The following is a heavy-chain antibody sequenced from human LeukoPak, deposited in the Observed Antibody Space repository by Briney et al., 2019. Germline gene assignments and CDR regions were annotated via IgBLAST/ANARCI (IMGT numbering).Heavy chain of an antibody. J-gene: IGHJ4*02. CDR1: GFTFSTYP. CDR2: ISGSGGST. Sequence: GGSLRLSCAASGFTFSTYPMSWVRQAPGKGLEWVSAISGSGGSTFYADSVKGRFTISRDNSKSTLYVQMNSLRVEDTAVYFCAGGGLGMATIPRYDYWGQGALVTVSS. CDR3: AGGGLGMATIPRYDY. D-gene: IGHD2-21*01. V-gene: IGHV3-23*01.